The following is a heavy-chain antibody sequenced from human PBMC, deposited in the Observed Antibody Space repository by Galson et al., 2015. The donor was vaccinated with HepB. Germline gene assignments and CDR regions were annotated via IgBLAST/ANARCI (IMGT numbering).Heavy chain of an antibody. CDR2: ISYDGSNK. J-gene: IGHJ4*02. CDR1: GFTFSSYA. CDR3: ARDGLKVAGIGWVDY. D-gene: IGHD6-19*01. Sequence: SLRLSCAASGFTFSSYAMHWVRQAPGKGLEWVAVISYDGSNKYYADSVKGRFTISSDNSKNTLYLQMNSLRAEDTAVYYRARDGLKVAGIGWVDYWGQGTLVTVSS. V-gene: IGHV3-30*04.